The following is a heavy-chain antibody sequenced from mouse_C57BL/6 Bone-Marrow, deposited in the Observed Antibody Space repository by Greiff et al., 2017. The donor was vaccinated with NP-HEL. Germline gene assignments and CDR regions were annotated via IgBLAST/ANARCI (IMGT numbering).Heavy chain of an antibody. J-gene: IGHJ3*01. D-gene: IGHD1-1*01. CDR3: ARKAYYGRSYEFAY. CDR2: IDPSDSYT. Sequence: VQLQQPRAELVKPGASVKLSCKASGYTFTTYWMQWVKQRPGQGLEWIGEIDPSDSYTNYNQKFKGKATLTVDKSSSTAYMQLSSLTSEDSAVYYCARKAYYGRSYEFAYWGQGTLVTVSA. V-gene: IGHV1-50*01. CDR1: GYTFTTYW.